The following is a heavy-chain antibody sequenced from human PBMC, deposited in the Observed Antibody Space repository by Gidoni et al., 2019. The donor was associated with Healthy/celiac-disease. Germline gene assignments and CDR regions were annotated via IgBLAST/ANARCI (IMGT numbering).Heavy chain of an antibody. D-gene: IGHD3-22*01. Sequence: EVQLLESVGGLVQPGGSLRLSCAASGFTFSSYAMNWVRQTPGKGLEWVSAISDSGGSTYYADSVKGRFTISRDNSKNTLYLQMNSLRAEDTAVYYCAKITMIVVVMTPYFSDYWGQGTLVTVSS. CDR1: GFTFSSYA. J-gene: IGHJ4*02. CDR2: ISDSGGST. V-gene: IGHV3-23*01. CDR3: AKITMIVVVMTPYFSDY.